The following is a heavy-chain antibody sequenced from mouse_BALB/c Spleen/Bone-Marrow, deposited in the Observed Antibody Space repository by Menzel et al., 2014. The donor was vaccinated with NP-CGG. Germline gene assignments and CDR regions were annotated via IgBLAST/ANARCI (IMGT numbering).Heavy chain of an antibody. D-gene: IGHD1-1*01. CDR1: GFNIKDTY. CDR2: IDPANGNT. Sequence: VQLQQSGAELVKPGASVKLSCTASGFNIKDTYMHWVKQRPEQGLEWIGRIDPANGNTKYDPKFQDKATITADTSPNTASLQLSSLTSEDTAVYYCARYYYGSSLLAYWGQGTLVTVAA. J-gene: IGHJ3*01. V-gene: IGHV14-3*02. CDR3: ARYYYGSSLLAY.